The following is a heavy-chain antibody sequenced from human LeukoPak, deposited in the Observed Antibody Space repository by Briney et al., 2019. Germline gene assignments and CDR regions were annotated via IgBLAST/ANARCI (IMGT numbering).Heavy chain of an antibody. CDR3: ARRGVITNWFDP. CDR1: GGTFSSYA. Sequence: ASVKVSCKASGGTFSSYAISWVRQAPGQGLEWMGGIIPIFGTANYAQKFQGRVTITADESTSTAYMELSSLRSDDTAVYYCARRGVITNWFDPWGQGTLVTVSS. D-gene: IGHD3-10*01. V-gene: IGHV1-69*13. CDR2: IIPIFGTA. J-gene: IGHJ5*02.